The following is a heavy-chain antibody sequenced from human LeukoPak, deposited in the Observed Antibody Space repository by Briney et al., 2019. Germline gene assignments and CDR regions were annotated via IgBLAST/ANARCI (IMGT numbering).Heavy chain of an antibody. J-gene: IGHJ2*01. Sequence: ASVKVSCKAPGYTFTSYGISWVRQAPGQGLEWVGWISAYNGNTNYAQKLQGRVTMTTDTSTSTAYMELRSLRSDDTAVYYCARDGGQQLVVWYFDLWGRGTLVTVSS. CDR3: ARDGGQQLVVWYFDL. D-gene: IGHD6-13*01. V-gene: IGHV1-18*01. CDR2: ISAYNGNT. CDR1: GYTFTSYG.